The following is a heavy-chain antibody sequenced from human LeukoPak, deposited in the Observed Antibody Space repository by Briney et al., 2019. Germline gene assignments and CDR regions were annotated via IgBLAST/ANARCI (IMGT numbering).Heavy chain of an antibody. D-gene: IGHD2-21*02. CDR2: ISSSSSYI. CDR3: ARDRVQVTALFWFDP. Sequence: PGGSLRLSCAASGFTFSSYSMNWVRQAPGKGLEWVSSISSSSSYIYYADSVKGRFTISRDNAKNSLYLQMNSLRAEDTAVYYCARDRVQVTALFWFDPWGQGTLATVSS. V-gene: IGHV3-21*01. J-gene: IGHJ5*02. CDR1: GFTFSSYS.